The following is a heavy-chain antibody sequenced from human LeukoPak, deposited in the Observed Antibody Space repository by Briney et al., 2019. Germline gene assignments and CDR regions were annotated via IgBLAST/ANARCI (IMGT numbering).Heavy chain of an antibody. CDR1: GYTFTGYY. J-gene: IGHJ4*02. D-gene: IGHD3-22*01. Sequence: ASVKVSCKASGYTFTGYYMHWVRQAPGQGLEWMGWINPNSGGTNYAQKFQGRVTMTRDTSISTAYMELSRLRSDDTAVYYCARDPKYYYDSSGYYSLPDYWGQGTLVTVSS. CDR2: INPNSGGT. CDR3: ARDPKYYYDSSGYYSLPDY. V-gene: IGHV1-2*02.